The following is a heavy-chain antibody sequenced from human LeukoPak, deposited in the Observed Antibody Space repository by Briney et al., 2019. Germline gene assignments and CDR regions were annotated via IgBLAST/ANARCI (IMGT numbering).Heavy chain of an antibody. D-gene: IGHD6-6*01. Sequence: SVKVSFKASGGTFSSYAFSWVRQARGQGLEWMGGIIPIFGTANYAQKFQGRVTITADESTSTAYMELSSLRSEDTAVYYCARGLDSSSSSNYWGQGTLVTVSS. CDR2: IIPIFGTA. V-gene: IGHV1-69*13. J-gene: IGHJ4*02. CDR1: GGTFSSYA. CDR3: ARGLDSSSSSNY.